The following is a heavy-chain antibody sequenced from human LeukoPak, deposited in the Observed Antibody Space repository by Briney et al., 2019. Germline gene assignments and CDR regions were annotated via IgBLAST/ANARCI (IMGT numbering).Heavy chain of an antibody. D-gene: IGHD3-10*01. V-gene: IGHV4-59*12. J-gene: IGHJ4*02. CDR1: GGSISSYY. Sequence: SETLSLTCTVSGGSISSYYWSWIRQPPGKGLEWIGYIYYSGSTNYNPSLKSRVTIPVDTSKNQFSLKLSSVTAADTAVYYCARGGPVYYYGSGSYHYWGQGTLVTVSS. CDR3: ARGGPVYYYGSGSYHY. CDR2: IYYSGST.